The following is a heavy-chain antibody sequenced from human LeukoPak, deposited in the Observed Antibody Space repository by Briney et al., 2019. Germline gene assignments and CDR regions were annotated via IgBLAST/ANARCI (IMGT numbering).Heavy chain of an antibody. CDR1: GFTFSSYW. V-gene: IGHV3-48*01. J-gene: IGHJ4*02. CDR2: ISSSSSTI. D-gene: IGHD3-22*01. Sequence: PGGSLRLSCAASGFTFSSYWMNWVRQAPGKGLEWVSYISSSSSTIYYADSVKGRFTISRDNAKNSLYLQMNSLRAEDTAVYYCARDQERYYYDSSGWTDYWGQGTLVTVSS. CDR3: ARDQERYYYDSSGWTDY.